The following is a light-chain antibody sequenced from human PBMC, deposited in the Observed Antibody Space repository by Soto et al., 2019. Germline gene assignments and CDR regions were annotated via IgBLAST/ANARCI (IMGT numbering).Light chain of an antibody. CDR1: SSDVGAYNY. J-gene: IGLJ1*01. Sequence: QSALTQPASVSGSPGQSITISCTGTSSDVGAYNYVSWYQQHPGKAPKLIIYEVSNRPSGVSNRFSGSKSGITASLTISGLQAEDVAEYYCSSYTNINTRACVFGTGTKVTVL. CDR2: EVS. V-gene: IGLV2-14*01. CDR3: SSYTNINTRACV.